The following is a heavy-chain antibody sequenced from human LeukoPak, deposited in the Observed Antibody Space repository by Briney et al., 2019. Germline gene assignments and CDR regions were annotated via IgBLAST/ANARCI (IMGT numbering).Heavy chain of an antibody. V-gene: IGHV3-23*01. CDR1: GFTFSSYA. D-gene: IGHD4-4*01. J-gene: IGHJ6*02. CDR2: ISGSGGST. Sequence: PGGSLRLSCAASGFTFSSYAMSWVRQAPGKGLEWVSVISGSGGSTYYADSVKGRFTISRDNSKNTLYLQMNSLRAEDTAVYYCAKAMTTVTTPYYYGMDVWGQGTTVTVS. CDR3: AKAMTTVTTPYYYGMDV.